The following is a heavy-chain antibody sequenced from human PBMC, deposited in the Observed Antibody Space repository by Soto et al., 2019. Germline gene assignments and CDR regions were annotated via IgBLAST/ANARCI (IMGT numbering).Heavy chain of an antibody. CDR2: IIPIFGTA. V-gene: IGHV1-69*13. J-gene: IGHJ6*02. Sequence: SVKVSCKASGGTFSSYAISWVRQAPGQGLEWMGGIIPIFGTANYAQKFQGRVTITADESTSTAYMELGSLRSEDTAVYYCAREQPTDTAMVYYYYYGMDVWGQGTTVTVSS. CDR1: GGTFSSYA. D-gene: IGHD5-18*01. CDR3: AREQPTDTAMVYYYYYGMDV.